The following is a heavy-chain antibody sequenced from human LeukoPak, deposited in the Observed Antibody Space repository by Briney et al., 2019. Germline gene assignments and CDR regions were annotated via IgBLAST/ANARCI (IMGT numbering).Heavy chain of an antibody. V-gene: IGHV3-21*01. D-gene: IGHD1-1*01. CDR3: ARDRWSDY. CDR1: GFTFSSYS. CDR2: IRSSSSYI. J-gene: IGHJ4*02. Sequence: GGSLRLSCAASGFTFSSYSMNWVRQAPGKGLEWVSSIRSSSSYIYYADSVKGRFTTSRDNAKNTLYLQMNSLRAEDTAVYYCARDRWSDYWGQGTLVTVSS.